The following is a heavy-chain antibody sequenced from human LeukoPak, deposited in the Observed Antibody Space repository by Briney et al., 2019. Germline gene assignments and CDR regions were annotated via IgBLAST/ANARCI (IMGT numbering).Heavy chain of an antibody. CDR1: GGSISSYY. Sequence: SETLSLTCTVSGGSISSYYWSWIRQPPGKGLEWIGYIYYSGSTNSNPSLKSRVTISVDTSKNQFSLKLSSVTAADTAVYYCARVDNGNYYYYGMDVWGQGTTVTASS. CDR2: IYYSGST. CDR3: ARVDNGNYYYYGMDV. D-gene: IGHD1-1*01. V-gene: IGHV4-59*01. J-gene: IGHJ6*02.